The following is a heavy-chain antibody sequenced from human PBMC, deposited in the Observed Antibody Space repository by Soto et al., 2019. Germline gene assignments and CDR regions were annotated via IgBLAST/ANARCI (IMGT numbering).Heavy chain of an antibody. CDR1: GGSFSGYY. J-gene: IGHJ5*02. V-gene: IGHV4-34*01. CDR3: ARGGRAARRPNWFDP. D-gene: IGHD6-6*01. Sequence: SETLSLTCAVYGGSFSGYYWSWIRQPPGKGLEWIGEINHSGSANYNPSLKSRVTISVDTSKNQFSLKLSSVTAADTAVYYCARGGRAARRPNWFDPWGQGTLVTVSS. CDR2: INHSGSA.